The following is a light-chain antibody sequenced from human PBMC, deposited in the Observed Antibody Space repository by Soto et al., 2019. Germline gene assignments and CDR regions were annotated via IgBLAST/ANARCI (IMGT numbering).Light chain of an antibody. CDR1: QSISSY. CDR3: QHSYSTPIT. V-gene: IGKV1-39*01. CDR2: AAS. J-gene: IGKJ5*01. Sequence: DIPMTQSPSSLSASVGDRVTITCRESQSISSYLNWYQQKPGKAPKLLIYAASSLQSGVPSRFSGSGSGTDFTLTISSLQPEDFATYYCQHSYSTPITFGQGTRLEIK.